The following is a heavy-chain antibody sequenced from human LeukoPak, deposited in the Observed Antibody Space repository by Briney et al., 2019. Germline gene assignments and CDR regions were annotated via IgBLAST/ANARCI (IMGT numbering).Heavy chain of an antibody. V-gene: IGHV3-66*02. J-gene: IGHJ5*02. CDR1: GFTVSSNY. CDR2: IYSGGST. D-gene: IGHD6-19*01. Sequence: PGWSPRLFCAASGFTVSSNYMSWVRQAPGKGLEWVSFIYSGGSTYYTDSVKGRFTISRDNSKNTLYLQMNSLRAEDTAVYYCARLLSSSGWYWFDPWGQGTLVTVSS. CDR3: ARLLSSSGWYWFDP.